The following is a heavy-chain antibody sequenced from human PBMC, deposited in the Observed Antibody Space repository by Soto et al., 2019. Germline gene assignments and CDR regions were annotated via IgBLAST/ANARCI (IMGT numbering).Heavy chain of an antibody. Sequence: PSETLSLTCAVSGGSISSGGYSWSWIRQPPGKGLEWIGYIYYSGSTNYNPSLKSRVTISVDTSKNQFSLKLSSVTAADTAVYYCARMSLTGIAAPYYYYYYGMDVWGQGTTVTVSS. V-gene: IGHV4-61*08. CDR2: IYYSGST. CDR3: ARMSLTGIAAPYYYYYYGMDV. J-gene: IGHJ6*02. CDR1: GGSISSGGYS. D-gene: IGHD6-13*01.